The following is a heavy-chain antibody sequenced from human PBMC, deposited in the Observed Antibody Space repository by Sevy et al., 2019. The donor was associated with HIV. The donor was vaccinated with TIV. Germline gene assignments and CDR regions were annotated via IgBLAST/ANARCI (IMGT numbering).Heavy chain of an antibody. Sequence: GGSLRLSCATSGFTFSIYAMSWVRQAPGKGLEWVSSMSGRGGAIYYADSVKGRFTISRDNSRNTLHLHMNSLRVGDTAVYFCAKNRVDLETVRVFDYWGQGTLVTVSS. CDR3: AKNRVDLETVRVFDY. V-gene: IGHV3-23*01. CDR2: MSGRGGAI. J-gene: IGHJ4*02. D-gene: IGHD5-12*01. CDR1: GFTFSIYA.